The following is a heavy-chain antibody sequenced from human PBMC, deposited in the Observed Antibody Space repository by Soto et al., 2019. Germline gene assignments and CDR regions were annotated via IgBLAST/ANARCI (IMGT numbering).Heavy chain of an antibody. J-gene: IGHJ4*02. CDR1: GYTFTSYA. Sequence: QVQLVQSGAEVKKPGASVKVSCKASGYTFTSYAISWVRQAPGQGLEWMGWISAYNGNANYAQKLQGRVTMTTDTSTSTAYTELRSLRSDDTAVYYCARVDSGYDWGFDYWGQGTLVTVSS. D-gene: IGHD5-12*01. V-gene: IGHV1-18*01. CDR3: ARVDSGYDWGFDY. CDR2: ISAYNGNA.